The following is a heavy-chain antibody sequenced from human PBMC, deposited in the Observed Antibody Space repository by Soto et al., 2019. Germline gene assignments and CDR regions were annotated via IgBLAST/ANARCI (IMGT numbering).Heavy chain of an antibody. CDR2: ISWNSGSI. CDR3: AKVIVRYSYGPDAFDI. D-gene: IGHD5-18*01. CDR1: GFTFDDYA. J-gene: IGHJ3*02. Sequence: EVQLVESGGGLVQPGRSLRLSCAASGFTFDDYAMHWVRQAPGKGLEWVSGISWNSGSIGYADSVKGRFTISRDNAKNSLYLQMNSLGAEDTALYYCAKVIVRYSYGPDAFDIWGQGTMVTVSS. V-gene: IGHV3-9*01.